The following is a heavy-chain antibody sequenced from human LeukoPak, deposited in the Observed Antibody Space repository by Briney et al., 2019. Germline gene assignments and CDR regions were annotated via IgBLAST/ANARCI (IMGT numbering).Heavy chain of an antibody. D-gene: IGHD1-26*01. V-gene: IGHV3-9*01. J-gene: IGHJ6*03. CDR2: ISWNSGSI. CDR1: GFTFDDYA. CDR3: ARVEKLLRYYYYYYMDV. Sequence: GGSLRLSCAASGFTFDDYAMHWVRQAPGKGLEWVSGISWNSGSIGYADSVKGRFTISRDNSKNTLYLQMNSLRAEDTAVYYCARVEKLLRYYYYYYMDVWGKGTTVTVSS.